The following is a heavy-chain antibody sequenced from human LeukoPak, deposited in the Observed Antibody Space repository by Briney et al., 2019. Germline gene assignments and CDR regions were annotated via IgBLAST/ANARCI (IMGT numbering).Heavy chain of an antibody. D-gene: IGHD4-11*01. V-gene: IGHV3-30*18. CDR1: GFTFSRYS. J-gene: IGHJ4*02. Sequence: PGGSLRLSCGASGFTFSRYSMNWVRQAPGKGLEWVAVISYDGSIKYYADSVKGRFTISRDNSKNTLYLQMNSLRTEDTAVYYCAKDPFDYSNYPHTAGFDYWGQGTLVTVPS. CDR3: AKDPFDYSNYPHTAGFDY. CDR2: ISYDGSIK.